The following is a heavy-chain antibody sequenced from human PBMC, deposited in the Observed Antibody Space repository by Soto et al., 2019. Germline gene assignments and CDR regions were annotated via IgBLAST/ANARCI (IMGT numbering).Heavy chain of an antibody. Sequence: GXLRLSCAASGFTFSYYYMSWILQAPGKGLEWVSYISSSGSTIYYADSVKGRFTISRDNAKNSLYLQMNSLRAEDTAVYYCARDLTGGGWYNAFDIWGQGTMVTVSS. D-gene: IGHD6-19*01. V-gene: IGHV3-11*01. CDR1: GFTFSYYY. CDR3: ARDLTGGGWYNAFDI. CDR2: ISSSGSTI. J-gene: IGHJ3*02.